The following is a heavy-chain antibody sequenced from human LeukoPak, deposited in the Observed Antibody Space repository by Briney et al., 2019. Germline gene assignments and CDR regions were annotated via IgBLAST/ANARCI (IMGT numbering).Heavy chain of an antibody. D-gene: IGHD2/OR15-2a*01. CDR1: GGSISSSSYY. CDR2: IYYSGST. Sequence: PSETLSLTCTVSGGSISSSSYYWGWIRQPPGKGLEWIGSIYYSGSTYYNPSLKSRVTISVDTSKNQFSLKLSSVTAADTAVYYCARLISISVFDPWGQGTLVTVSS. V-gene: IGHV4-39*01. J-gene: IGHJ5*02. CDR3: ARLISISVFDP.